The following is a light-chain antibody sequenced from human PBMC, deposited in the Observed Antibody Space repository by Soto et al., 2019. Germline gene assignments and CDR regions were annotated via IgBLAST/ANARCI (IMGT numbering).Light chain of an antibody. CDR2: AAS. CDR3: QDYGCSVTWT. Sequence: EVVLTQSPGTVSLSPGERATLSCRASQSVTSNYLAWAHQKPGQAPRLLIYAASNRATGIPDRFSGSGSGTDVSLSISRVASADFAVYYCQDYGCSVTWTFGKGTKVVIK. CDR1: QSVTSNY. V-gene: IGKV3-20*01. J-gene: IGKJ1*01.